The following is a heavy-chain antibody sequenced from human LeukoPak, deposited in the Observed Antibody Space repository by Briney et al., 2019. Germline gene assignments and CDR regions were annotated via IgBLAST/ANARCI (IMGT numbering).Heavy chain of an antibody. CDR2: ICGAGRST. CDR1: GFTFKNYA. D-gene: IGHD6-13*01. V-gene: IGHV3-23*01. CDR3: AKGSQQLVTGWFDP. J-gene: IGHJ5*02. Sequence: GGSLRLSCAASGFTFKNYAMSWVRQAPGKGLERVSGICGAGRSTYYADSVKGRFTISRDNSKNTLYLQLNSLRAEDTAVYYCAKGSQQLVTGWFDPWGQGTLVTVSS.